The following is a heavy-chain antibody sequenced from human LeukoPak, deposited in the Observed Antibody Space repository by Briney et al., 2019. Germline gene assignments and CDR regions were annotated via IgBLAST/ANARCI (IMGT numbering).Heavy chain of an antibody. V-gene: IGHV3-30*18. J-gene: IGHJ6*02. CDR3: AKDKRVEGYCSSTSCYGYYGMDV. Sequence: GGSLRLSCAASGTTFSSYGMHWVRQAPGKGLEWVAVISYDGSNKYYADSVKGRFTISRDNSKNTLYLQMNSLRAEDTAVYYCAKDKRVEGYCSSTSCYGYYGMDVWGQGTTVTVSS. D-gene: IGHD2-2*01. CDR2: ISYDGSNK. CDR1: GTTFSSYG.